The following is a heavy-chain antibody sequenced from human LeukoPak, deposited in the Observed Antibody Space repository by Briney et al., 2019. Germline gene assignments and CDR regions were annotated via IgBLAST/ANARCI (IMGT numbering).Heavy chain of an antibody. J-gene: IGHJ4*02. CDR1: GFIFSDYS. CDR3: ARDYRYAFDN. D-gene: IGHD5-12*01. V-gene: IGHV3-48*04. Sequence: GGSLRLSCAASGFIFSDYSMNWVRQAPGKGPEWISYIGISSGRTMYADSVKGRFTISRDTAKKSLYLQMDSLRVEDTAVYYCARDYRYAFDNWGQGTLVTVSS. CDR2: IGISSGRT.